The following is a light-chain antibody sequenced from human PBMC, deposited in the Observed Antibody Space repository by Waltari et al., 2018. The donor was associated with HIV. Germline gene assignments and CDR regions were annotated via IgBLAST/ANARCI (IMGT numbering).Light chain of an antibody. V-gene: IGKV2-28*01. CDR2: LGS. J-gene: IGKJ1*01. CDR1: QSLLHSNGYNF. CDR3: MQALHSWT. Sequence: DIVMTRSPLSLPVTPGEPASISCRSSQSLLHSNGYNFLDWYLQKPGQSPQLLIYLGSNRASGVPDRFSGSGSGTDFTLKISRVEAEDVGVYYCMQALHSWTFGQGTKVEIK.